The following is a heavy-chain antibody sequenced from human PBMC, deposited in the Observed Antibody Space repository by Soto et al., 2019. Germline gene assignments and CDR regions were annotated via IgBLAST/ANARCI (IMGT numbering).Heavy chain of an antibody. CDR3: ASQAAAGKYYSAMDV. CDR1: GFTFSSYG. D-gene: IGHD6-13*01. Sequence: GGSLRLSCAASGFTFSSYGMHWVRQAPGKGLEWVAVIWYDGSNKYYADCVKGRFTISRDNSKNTLYLQMNSLRAEDTAVYYCASQAAAGKYYSAMDVWGQGTTVSVSS. CDR2: IWYDGSNK. V-gene: IGHV3-33*01. J-gene: IGHJ6*02.